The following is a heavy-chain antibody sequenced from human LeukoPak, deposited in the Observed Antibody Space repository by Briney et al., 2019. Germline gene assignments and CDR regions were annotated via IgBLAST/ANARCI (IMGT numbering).Heavy chain of an antibody. CDR2: IYHSGST. J-gene: IGHJ4*02. V-gene: IGHV4-4*02. Sequence: SGTLSLTCAVSGGSISSSNWWSWVRQPPGKGLEWIGEIYHSGSTNYNPSLKSRVTISVDTSKNQFSLKLSSVTAADTAVYYCARDRDGYNFDYWGQGTLVTVSS. CDR1: GGSISSSNW. D-gene: IGHD5-24*01. CDR3: ARDRDGYNFDY.